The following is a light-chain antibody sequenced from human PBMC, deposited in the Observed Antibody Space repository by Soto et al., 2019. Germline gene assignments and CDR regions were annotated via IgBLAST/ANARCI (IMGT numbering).Light chain of an antibody. V-gene: IGLV2-11*01. CDR2: DVS. J-gene: IGLJ1*01. CDR3: CSYAGSYTYV. Sequence: QSALTQPCSVSGSPGQSVTISCTGTSSDVGGYNYVSWYQQHPGKAPKLMIYDVSKRPSGVPDRFSGSKSGNTASLTISGLQAEDDTDYYCCSYAGSYTYVFGTGTKVTVL. CDR1: SSDVGGYNY.